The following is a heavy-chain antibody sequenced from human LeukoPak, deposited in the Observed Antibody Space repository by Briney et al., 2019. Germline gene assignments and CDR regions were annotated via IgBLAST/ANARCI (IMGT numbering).Heavy chain of an antibody. J-gene: IGHJ4*02. CDR3: ARDDGFGSGYVY. V-gene: IGHV1-69*06. CDR1: GGTFSSYA. Sequence: GASVKVSCKASGGTFSSYAISWVRQAPGQGLEWMGGIIPIFGTANYAQKFQGRVTITADKSTSTAYMELSSLRSEDTAVYYCARDDGFGSGYVYWGQGTLVTVSS. CDR2: IIPIFGTA. D-gene: IGHD5-12*01.